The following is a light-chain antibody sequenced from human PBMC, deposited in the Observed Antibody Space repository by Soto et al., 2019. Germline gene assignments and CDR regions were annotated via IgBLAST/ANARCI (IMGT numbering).Light chain of an antibody. J-gene: IGKJ1*01. Sequence: DIQMTQSPSTLSASVGDRVTITCRASQSISSWLAWYQQKPGKAPKVLIYKASSLEGGVPSRFSGSGSGTEFTLTISILQPDDFATYYCQQYSSYSRTFGQGNKVEIK. CDR1: QSISSW. V-gene: IGKV1-5*03. CDR2: KAS. CDR3: QQYSSYSRT.